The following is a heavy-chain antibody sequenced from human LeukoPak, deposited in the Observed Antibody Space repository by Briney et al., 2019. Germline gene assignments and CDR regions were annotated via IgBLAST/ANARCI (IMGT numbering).Heavy chain of an antibody. Sequence: GGSLRLSCAASGFTFSSYGIHWVRQAPGKGLEWVAFIRYDGSNKYYADSVKGRFTISRDNSKNTLYLQMNSLRAEDTAVYYCARDRTRYFDWLPLYYFDYWGQGTLVTVSS. CDR2: IRYDGSNK. CDR1: GFTFSSYG. V-gene: IGHV3-30*02. D-gene: IGHD3-9*01. J-gene: IGHJ4*02. CDR3: ARDRTRYFDWLPLYYFDY.